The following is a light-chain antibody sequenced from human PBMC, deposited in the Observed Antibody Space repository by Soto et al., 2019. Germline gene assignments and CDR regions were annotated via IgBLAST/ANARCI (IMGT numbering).Light chain of an antibody. J-gene: IGLJ1*01. Sequence: QLVLTQPPSVSGAPGQRVTISCTGSSSNIGAGYDVHRYQRLPGTAPKVLIYGNNNRPSGVPDRFSGSKSGTSASLAITGLQAEDEADYYCQSYDSSLSGSYVFGTGTKLTVL. CDR2: GNN. CDR3: QSYDSSLSGSYV. CDR1: SSNIGAGYD. V-gene: IGLV1-40*01.